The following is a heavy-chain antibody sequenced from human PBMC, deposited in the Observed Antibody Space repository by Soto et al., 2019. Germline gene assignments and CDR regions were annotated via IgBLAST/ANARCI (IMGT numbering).Heavy chain of an antibody. CDR1: GFTVSNLF. D-gene: IGHD3-3*01. V-gene: IGHV3-66*01. CDR3: ARYTFGGAYDFRH. J-gene: IGHJ4*02. Sequence: EVQLVESGGGLVQPGGSLRLSCAASGFTVSNLFMTWIRQAPGMGLEWVSTISSSDTAYYADSVKGRFTIYRDSSKNTLFLQMKSLRVEDTALYYCARYTFGGAYDFRHGGQGTLVTVSP. CDR2: ISSSDTA.